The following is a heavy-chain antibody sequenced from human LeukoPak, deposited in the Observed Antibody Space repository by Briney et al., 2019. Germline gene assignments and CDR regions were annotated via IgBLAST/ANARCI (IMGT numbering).Heavy chain of an antibody. V-gene: IGHV3-21*01. J-gene: IGHJ4*02. Sequence: GGSLRLSCAASGFTFSSYSMSWVRQAPGKGLEWVSSISSSSSYINYADSVKGRFTISRDNSKNTLYLQMNSLRAEDTAVYYCASDGYSSGWYEGFDYWGQGTLVTVSS. D-gene: IGHD6-19*01. CDR2: ISSSSSYI. CDR1: GFTFSSYS. CDR3: ASDGYSSGWYEGFDY.